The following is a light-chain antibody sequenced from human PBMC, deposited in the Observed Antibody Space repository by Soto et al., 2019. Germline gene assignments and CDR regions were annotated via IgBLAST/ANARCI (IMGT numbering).Light chain of an antibody. V-gene: IGKV3-20*01. CDR3: QQYGSSPGT. J-gene: IGKJ1*01. CDR2: GAS. Sequence: EIVLTQSPGTLSLSPGERATLSCRASQSVSSSYLAWYQQKPGQAPRLLIYGASSRATGIPDIFSGSGSGTDFTLTISRLEPEDFAVYYCQQYGSSPGTFGQGTKVEIK. CDR1: QSVSSSY.